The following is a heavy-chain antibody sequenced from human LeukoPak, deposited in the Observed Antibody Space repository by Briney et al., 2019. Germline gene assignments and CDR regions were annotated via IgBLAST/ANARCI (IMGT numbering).Heavy chain of an antibody. CDR1: GVTFSDHH. CDR3: ARNWFLTYFDY. Sequence: GGSLRLSCAASGVTFSDHHMDWVRQAPGRGLEWVGRTGNKANSYTTEYAASVKGRFTISRDDSKRSLYLQMNSLKTEDTAVYYCARNWFLTYFDYWGQGALVTVSS. CDR2: TGNKANSYTT. D-gene: IGHD3-22*01. J-gene: IGHJ4*02. V-gene: IGHV3-72*01.